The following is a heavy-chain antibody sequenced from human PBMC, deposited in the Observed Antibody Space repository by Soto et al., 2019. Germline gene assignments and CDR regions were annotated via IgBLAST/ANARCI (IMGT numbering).Heavy chain of an antibody. CDR1: GYSFSSYW. CDR2: IDPSDSYT. V-gene: IGHV5-10-1*01. D-gene: IGHD6-13*01. Sequence: PGESLKISCKGSGYSFSSYWISWVRQMPGKGLEWMGRIDPSDSYTNYSPSFQGHVTISADKSISTAYLQWSSLKASDTAMYYCAGHSSSWTYYYYYGMGVWGQGTRVTVSS. CDR3: AGHSSSWTYYYYYGMGV. J-gene: IGHJ6*02.